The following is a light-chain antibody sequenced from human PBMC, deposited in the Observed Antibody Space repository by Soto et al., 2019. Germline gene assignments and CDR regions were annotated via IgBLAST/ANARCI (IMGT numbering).Light chain of an antibody. CDR1: SSDVGGYSH. CDR2: EVS. Sequence: QSALTQPPSASGSPGQSVTISCTGTSSDVGGYSHVSWYPQHPGEAPKLMIYEVSKRSSGVPDRFSGFKSGNTASLTVSVFQAEDEADYYCSSYAGSNNSYVFGTGTKVTVL. V-gene: IGLV2-8*01. CDR3: SSYAGSNNSYV. J-gene: IGLJ1*01.